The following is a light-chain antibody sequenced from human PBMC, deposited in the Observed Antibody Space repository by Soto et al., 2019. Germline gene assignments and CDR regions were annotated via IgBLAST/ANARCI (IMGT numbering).Light chain of an antibody. CDR1: NIDVGGYKY. CDR3: CSYAGSYSYV. Sequence: QSVLTPPRSVSGSPGQTVTISCTGTNIDVGGYKYVSWYQQYPGKAPKLMIYDVSKRPSGVPDRFSGSKSVNTASLTISGLQSEDEADYFCCSYAGSYSYVFGNGTKLTVL. CDR2: DVS. J-gene: IGLJ1*01. V-gene: IGLV2-11*01.